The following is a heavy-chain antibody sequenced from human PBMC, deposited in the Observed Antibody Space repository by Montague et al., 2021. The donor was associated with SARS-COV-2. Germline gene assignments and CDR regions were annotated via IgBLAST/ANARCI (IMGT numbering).Heavy chain of an antibody. CDR2: IYSGGSST. CDR1: GFTFSSYA. Sequence: SLRLSCAASGFTFSSYAMSWVRQAPGKGLEWVSVIYSGGSSTYYADSVKGRFTISRDNSKNTLYLQMNSLRAEDTAVYYCAKKARITMIVGVYPDGIDXWGLGAMVTVSS. J-gene: IGHJ4*02. V-gene: IGHV3-23*03. D-gene: IGHD3-22*01. CDR3: AKKARITMIVGVYPDGIDX.